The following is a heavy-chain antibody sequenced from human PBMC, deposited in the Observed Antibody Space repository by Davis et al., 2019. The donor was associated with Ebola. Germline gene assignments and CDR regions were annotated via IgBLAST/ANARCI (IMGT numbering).Heavy chain of an antibody. Sequence: ASVKVSCKASGYSFKNYAISWVRQAPGQGLEWMGWISAYNGNTNYAQILQGRVTMTTDTSTGTAYMELRSLRSDDTAVYFCARTSIVGTTTTASDIWGQGTKATVSS. CDR1: GYSFKNYA. CDR2: ISAYNGNT. J-gene: IGHJ3*02. CDR3: ARTSIVGTTTTASDI. D-gene: IGHD1-26*01. V-gene: IGHV1-18*01.